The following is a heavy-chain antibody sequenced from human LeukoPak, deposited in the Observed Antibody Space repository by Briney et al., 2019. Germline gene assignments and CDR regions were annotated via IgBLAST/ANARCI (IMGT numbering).Heavy chain of an antibody. CDR2: ISHSGST. CDR3: ARGSRSPNYDSSGYYVY. J-gene: IGHJ4*02. V-gene: IGHV4-30-2*01. Sequence: SETLSLTCTVSGGSISSGGYYWSWIRQPPGKGLEWIGYISHSGSTYYNPSLKSRLTISLDTSKNQFSLNLSSVTAADTAVYYCARGSRSPNYDSSGYYVYWGQGILVTVSS. CDR1: GGSISSGGYY. D-gene: IGHD3-22*01.